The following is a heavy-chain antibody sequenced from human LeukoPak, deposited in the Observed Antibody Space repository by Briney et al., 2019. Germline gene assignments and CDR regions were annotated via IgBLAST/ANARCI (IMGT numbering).Heavy chain of an antibody. CDR3: ARPLSSSRFDY. J-gene: IGHJ4*02. CDR1: GGSIRSADYY. Sequence: SETLSLTCSVSGGSIRSADYYWSWIRQPPGKGLEWIGYIYYSGSTYYNPSFNSRVNISVDTSKNQFSLKLSSVTAADTAVYYCARPLSSSRFDYWGQGTLVTVSS. V-gene: IGHV4-30-4*08. CDR2: IYYSGST. D-gene: IGHD6-13*01.